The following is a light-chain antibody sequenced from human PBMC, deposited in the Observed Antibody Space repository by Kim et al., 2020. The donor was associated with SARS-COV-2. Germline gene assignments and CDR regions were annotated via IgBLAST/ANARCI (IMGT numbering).Light chain of an antibody. J-gene: IGLJ1*01. CDR1: SSDIGAYNY. Sequence: QSVLTQPRSVSGSPGQSVIISCTGSSSDIGAYNYISWYQQHAGEVPKLMIFDVNKRPSGVPDRFSGSKSGNTASLTISGLQAEDEADYYCCSYAGRYTYVFGTGTKVTV. V-gene: IGLV2-11*01. CDR3: CSYAGRYTYV. CDR2: DVN.